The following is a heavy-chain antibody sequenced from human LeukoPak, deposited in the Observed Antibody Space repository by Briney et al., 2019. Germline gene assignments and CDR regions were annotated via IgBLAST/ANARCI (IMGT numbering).Heavy chain of an antibody. D-gene: IGHD3/OR15-3a*01. CDR1: GFTFSDYY. V-gene: IGHV3-11*04. CDR2: ISSSGSTI. Sequence: GGSLRLSRAASGFTFSDYYMSWIRQAPGKGLEWVSYISSSGSTIYYADSVKGRFTISRDNAKNSLYLQMNSLRAEDTAVYYCARVYRNEEDFWTPNNYMDVWGKGTTVTVSS. J-gene: IGHJ6*04. CDR3: ARVYRNEEDFWTPNNYMDV.